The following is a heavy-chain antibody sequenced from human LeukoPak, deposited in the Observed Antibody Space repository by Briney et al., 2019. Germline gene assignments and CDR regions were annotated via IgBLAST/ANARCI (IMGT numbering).Heavy chain of an antibody. J-gene: IGHJ4*02. CDR1: GGSISSYY. V-gene: IGHV4-59*01. CDR2: IYYSGST. Sequence: SETLSLTCTVSGGSISSYYWSWIRQPLGKGLEWIGYIYYSGSTNYNPSLKSRVTISVDTSKNQFSLKLSSVTAADTAVYYCARGQRGYSYGYMVDYWGQGTLVTVSS. D-gene: IGHD5-18*01. CDR3: ARGQRGYSYGYMVDY.